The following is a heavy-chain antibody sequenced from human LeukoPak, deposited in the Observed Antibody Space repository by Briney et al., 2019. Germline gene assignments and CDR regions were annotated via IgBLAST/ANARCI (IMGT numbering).Heavy chain of an antibody. Sequence: GGSLRLSCAASGFTFSSYSMNWVRQAPGKGLEWVSSISSSSSYIYYADSVKGRFTISRDNAKNSLYLQMNSLRAEDTAVYYCAGAATVTTYGWFDPWGQGTLVTVSS. V-gene: IGHV3-21*01. CDR2: ISSSSSYI. CDR3: AGAATVTTYGWFDP. D-gene: IGHD4-17*01. J-gene: IGHJ5*02. CDR1: GFTFSSYS.